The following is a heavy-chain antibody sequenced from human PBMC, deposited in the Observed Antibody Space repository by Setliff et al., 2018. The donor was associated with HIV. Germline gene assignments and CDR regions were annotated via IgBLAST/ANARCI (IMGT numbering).Heavy chain of an antibody. V-gene: IGHV1-2*06. CDR3: ARPRVFDSFDV. J-gene: IGHJ3*01. CDR2: VSPNNGAA. CDR1: GYMILGYK. D-gene: IGHD6-6*01. Sequence: GASVKVSCKAIGYMILGYKMNWVRQAPGQGLEWIGRVSPNNGAAEYAPKFQGRVSMTLDTSISTAYLEIPRLTSDDAAVYFCARPRVFDSFDVWGQGTMVTV.